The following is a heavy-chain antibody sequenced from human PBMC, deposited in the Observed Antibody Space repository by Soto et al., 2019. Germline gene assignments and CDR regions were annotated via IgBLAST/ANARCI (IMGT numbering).Heavy chain of an antibody. J-gene: IGHJ6*02. CDR2: INHSGST. Sequence: PSETLSLTCAVYGGSFSGYYWSWIRQPPGKGLEWIGEINHSGSTNYNPSLKSRVPISVDTSKNQFSLKLSSVTAADTAVYYCARMYYYDSSGYYYQYYYYGMDVWGQGTTVTVSS. V-gene: IGHV4-34*01. D-gene: IGHD3-22*01. CDR3: ARMYYYDSSGYYYQYYYYGMDV. CDR1: GGSFSGYY.